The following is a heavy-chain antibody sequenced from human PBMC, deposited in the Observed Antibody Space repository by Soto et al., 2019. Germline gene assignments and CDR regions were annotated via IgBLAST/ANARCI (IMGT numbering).Heavy chain of an antibody. CDR1: GGSISSYY. CDR3: ARLIAPIVVVPAAINWFDP. D-gene: IGHD2-2*02. CDR2: IYYSGST. Sequence: PSETLSLTCTVSGGSISSYYWSWIRQPPGKGLEWIGYIYYSGSTNYNPSLKSRVTISVDTSKNQFSLKLSSVTAADTAVYYCARLIAPIVVVPAAINWFDPWGQGTLVTVSS. V-gene: IGHV4-59*08. J-gene: IGHJ5*02.